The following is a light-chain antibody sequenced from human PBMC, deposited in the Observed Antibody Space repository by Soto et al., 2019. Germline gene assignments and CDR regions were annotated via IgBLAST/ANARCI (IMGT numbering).Light chain of an antibody. CDR2: EVH. J-gene: IGLJ1*01. V-gene: IGLV2-23*02. CDR1: TSDVAYYDL. CDR3: CSYADGSIYF. Sequence: QSVLTQPASVSGSPGQSITISCAGTTSDVAYYDLVSWYQQHPGRAPKLLIYEVHKRPSGISVRFSGSKSGNTASLTISGLQAEDEGDYYCCSYADGSIYFFGTGTKVTVL.